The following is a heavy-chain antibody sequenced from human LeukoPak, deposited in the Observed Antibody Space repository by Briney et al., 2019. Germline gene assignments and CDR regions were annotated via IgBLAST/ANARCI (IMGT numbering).Heavy chain of an antibody. J-gene: IGHJ4*02. CDR2: ISSSSSYT. Sequence: GGSLRLSCAASGFTFSDYYMSWIRQAPGKGLEWVSYISSSSSYTNYADSVKGRFTISRDNAKNSLYLQMSSLRAEDTAVYYCARDFSPFTHYYDSSGYYFWGQGTLVTVSS. CDR3: ARDFSPFTHYYDSSGYYF. V-gene: IGHV3-11*06. D-gene: IGHD3-22*01. CDR1: GFTFSDYY.